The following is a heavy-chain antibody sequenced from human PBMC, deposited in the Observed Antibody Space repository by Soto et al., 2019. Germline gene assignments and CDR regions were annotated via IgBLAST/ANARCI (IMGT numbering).Heavy chain of an antibody. CDR3: VRPHCPGISCYTLGF. CDR1: GVSITNTNW. CDR2: VFHSGST. V-gene: IGHV4-4*02. J-gene: IGHJ4*02. D-gene: IGHD3-3*01. Sequence: PSETLSLTCAVSGVSITNTNWWSWVRQPPGKGLEWIGEVFHSGSTNYNPSLKSRVTISVDKSKNQFSLNLTSVTAADTAVYYCVRPHCPGISCYTLGFWGPGTLVTVSS.